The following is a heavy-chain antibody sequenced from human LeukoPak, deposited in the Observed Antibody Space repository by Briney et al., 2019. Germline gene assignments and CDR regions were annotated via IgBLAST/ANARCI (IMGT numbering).Heavy chain of an antibody. J-gene: IGHJ3*02. V-gene: IGHV3-11*06. D-gene: IGHD3-10*01. Sequence: PSETLSLTCTVSGYSISSGYYWGWIRQPPGKGLEWVSYISSSSSYIYYADSVKGRFTISRDNAKNSLYLQMNSLRAEDTAVYYCARDLGEYGSGPKGEDDAFDIWGQGTMVTVSS. CDR1: GYSISSGYY. CDR2: ISSSSSYI. CDR3: ARDLGEYGSGPKGEDDAFDI.